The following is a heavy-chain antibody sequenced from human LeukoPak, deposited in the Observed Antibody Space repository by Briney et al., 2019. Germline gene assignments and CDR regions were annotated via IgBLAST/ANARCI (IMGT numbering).Heavy chain of an antibody. CDR2: ISYDGSNK. CDR3: ARTYTAMVTDYYYYGMDV. V-gene: IGHV3-30-3*01. Sequence: GGALRLSCAGPGFTFSSYAMRWVRQSPGKVLEWLAVISYDGSNKYYADSVKGRFTISRDNSKNTLYLQMNSLRAEDTAVYYCARTYTAMVTDYYYYGMDVWGQGTTVTVSS. D-gene: IGHD5-18*01. CDR1: GFTFSSYA. J-gene: IGHJ6*02.